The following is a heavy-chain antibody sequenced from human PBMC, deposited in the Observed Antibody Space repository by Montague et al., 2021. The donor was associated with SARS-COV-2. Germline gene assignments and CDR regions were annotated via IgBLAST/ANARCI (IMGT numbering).Heavy chain of an antibody. D-gene: IGHD1-7*01. J-gene: IGHJ3*02. Sequence: SLRLSCAASGFTFSSYAMHWVRQAPGKGLEWVAVISYDGSNKYYVDSVEGRFTIFRDNSKNTLYLQMNSLRAEDTAVYYCATELELSAFDIWGQGTMVTVSS. CDR2: ISYDGSNK. V-gene: IGHV3-30*04. CDR1: GFTFSSYA. CDR3: ATELELSAFDI.